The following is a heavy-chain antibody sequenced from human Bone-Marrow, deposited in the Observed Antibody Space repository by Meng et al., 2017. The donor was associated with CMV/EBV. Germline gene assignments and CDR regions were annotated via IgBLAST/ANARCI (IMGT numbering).Heavy chain of an antibody. D-gene: IGHD2-21*01. CDR2: ITPIVGPA. CDR3: ARYIAPFSLDY. Sequence: SVKVSCKAYGGTFTSHTIVWLRQAPGQGPEYMGRITPIVGPANYAQKFQGRFTITADKSSSTVYLELINLRFEDTAVYYCARYIAPFSLDYWGQGTLVTVSS. CDR1: GGTFTSHT. V-gene: IGHV1-69*08. J-gene: IGHJ4*02.